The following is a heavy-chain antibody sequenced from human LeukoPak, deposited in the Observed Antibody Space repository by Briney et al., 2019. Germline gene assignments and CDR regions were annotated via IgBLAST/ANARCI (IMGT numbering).Heavy chain of an antibody. V-gene: IGHV4-34*01. D-gene: IGHD4-11*01. Sequence: SETLSLTCAVYGGSFSGYYWSWIRQPPGKGLEWIGEINHSGSTNYNPSLKSRVTISVDTSKNQFSLKLSSVTAADTAVYYCARDDYSKQQYAFDIWGQGTMVTVSS. J-gene: IGHJ3*02. CDR2: INHSGST. CDR3: ARDDYSKQQYAFDI. CDR1: GGSFSGYY.